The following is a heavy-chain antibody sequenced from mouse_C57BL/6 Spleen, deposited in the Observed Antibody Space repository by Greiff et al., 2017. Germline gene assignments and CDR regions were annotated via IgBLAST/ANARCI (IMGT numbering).Heavy chain of an antibody. CDR1: GFNIKNTY. V-gene: IGHV14-3*01. J-gene: IGHJ4*01. CDR2: IDPANGNT. Sequence: EVQLQQSVAELVRPGASVTLSCTASGFNIKNTYMHWVKQRPEQGLEWIGRIDPANGNTKYAPNFQGKATITADTSSNTAYLQLSSLTSEDTAIYYCAYGSTQYYYAMDYWGQGTSVTVSS. CDR3: AYGSTQYYYAMDY. D-gene: IGHD1-1*01.